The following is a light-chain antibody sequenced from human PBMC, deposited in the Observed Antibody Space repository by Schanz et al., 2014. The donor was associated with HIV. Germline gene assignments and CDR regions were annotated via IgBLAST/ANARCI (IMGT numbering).Light chain of an antibody. CDR1: QIISTS. V-gene: IGKV3-20*01. J-gene: IGKJ5*01. CDR2: GAS. CDR3: QQYGSSPIT. Sequence: EAVLTQSPATLSVYPGERVTLSCRTTQIISTSLAWYQQRPGQPPRLLLYGASSRATGIPDRFSGSGSGTDFTLTISRLEPEDFAVYYCQQYGSSPITFGQGTRLEIK.